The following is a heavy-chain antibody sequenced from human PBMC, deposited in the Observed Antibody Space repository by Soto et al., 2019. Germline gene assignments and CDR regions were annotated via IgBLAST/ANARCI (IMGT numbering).Heavy chain of an antibody. V-gene: IGHV4-39*01. CDR1: CVSSSSTCDY. Sequence: LSLPCXVCCVSSSSTCDYWVFILHPPVKGLEWIWSIYYSGSTSYNPSHNPSLKSRLTMSVDTSNNQFSLKLSSVTAADSAVYYCERNGRNTMIAKIRKYDMEVWGQGATV. D-gene: IGHD3-22*01. CDR3: ERNGRNTMIAKIRKYDMEV. J-gene: IGHJ6*02. CDR2: IYYSGST.